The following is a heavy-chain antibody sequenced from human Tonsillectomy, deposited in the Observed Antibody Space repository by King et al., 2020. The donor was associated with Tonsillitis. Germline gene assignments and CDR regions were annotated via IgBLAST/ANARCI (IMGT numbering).Heavy chain of an antibody. V-gene: IGHV4-30-4*01. CDR1: GGSISGGHNY. CDR3: AREKFGDSGGLDS. Sequence: VPLQESGPGLVKPSQTLSLTCTVSGGSISGGHNYWTWIRQSPGKGLEWIGYISHTGSTYYNPSLKSRLTFSVDTSNSQFSLKLSSVTAADTAMYYCAREKFGDSGGLDSWGQGTLVIVSS. D-gene: IGHD3-10*01. CDR2: ISHTGST. J-gene: IGHJ4*02.